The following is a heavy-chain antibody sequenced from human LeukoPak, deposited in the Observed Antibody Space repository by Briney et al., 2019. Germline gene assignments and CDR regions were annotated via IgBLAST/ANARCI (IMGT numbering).Heavy chain of an antibody. CDR3: AKVYLAAASASYYFDY. D-gene: IGHD6-13*01. CDR1: GFTFSSYA. V-gene: IGHV3-23*01. CDR2: ISGSGGST. J-gene: IGHJ4*02. Sequence: PGGSLRLSCAASGFTFSSYAMSWVRQAPGKGLEWVSAISGSGGSTYYADSVKGRFTISRDNSKNTLYLQMNSLRAEDTAVYYCAKVYLAAASASYYFDYWGQGTLVTVSS.